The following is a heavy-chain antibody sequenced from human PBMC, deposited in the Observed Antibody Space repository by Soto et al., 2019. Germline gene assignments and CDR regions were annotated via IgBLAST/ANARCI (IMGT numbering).Heavy chain of an antibody. CDR3: ARVSGSGWYSGGVDY. D-gene: IGHD6-19*01. V-gene: IGHV3-74*01. Sequence: EVQLVESGGGLVQPGGSLRLSCAASGFTFSSYWMHWVRQAPGKGLVWVSRINSDGSSTSYADSVKGRFIISRDNAKNTLYLQMNSLRAEDTAVYYCARVSGSGWYSGGVDYWGQGTLVTVSS. CDR1: GFTFSSYW. CDR2: INSDGSST. J-gene: IGHJ4*02.